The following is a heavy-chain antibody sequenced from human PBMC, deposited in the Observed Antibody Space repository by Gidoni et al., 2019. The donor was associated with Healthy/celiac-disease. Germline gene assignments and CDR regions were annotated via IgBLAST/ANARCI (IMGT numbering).Heavy chain of an antibody. CDR2: SYTSGST. Sequence: QVQLQESGPGLVKPSQTLSLTCTVSGGSISSGSYYWSWIRQPAGKGLEWIGRSYTSGSTNYNPSLKSRVTISVDTSKNQFSLKLSSVTAADTAVYYCARDRVDYYYYYGMDVWGQGTTVTVSS. J-gene: IGHJ6*02. V-gene: IGHV4-61*02. CDR3: ARDRVDYYYYYGMDV. D-gene: IGHD3-10*01. CDR1: GGSISSGSYY.